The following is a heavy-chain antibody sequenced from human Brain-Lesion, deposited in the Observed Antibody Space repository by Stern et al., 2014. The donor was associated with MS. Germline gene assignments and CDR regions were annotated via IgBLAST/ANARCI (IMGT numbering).Heavy chain of an antibody. CDR2: IFNSGST. CDR1: GGSISSGGYY. V-gene: IGHV4-61*02. D-gene: IGHD2-2*01. J-gene: IGHJ6*02. CDR3: ARGRVVPGFQYYATDV. Sequence: VQLVESGPGLVKPSQTLSLSCTVSGGSISSGGYYWSWIRQPAGKGLEWIGRIFNSGSTSYNPSPKSRATISIDTPKNQFSRRLNPMTAADTAVYYCARGRVVPGFQYYATDVWGQGTTVIVSS.